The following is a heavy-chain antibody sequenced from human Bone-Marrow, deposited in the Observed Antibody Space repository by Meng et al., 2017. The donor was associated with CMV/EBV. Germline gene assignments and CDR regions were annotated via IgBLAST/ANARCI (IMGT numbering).Heavy chain of an antibody. D-gene: IGHD2/OR15-2a*01. CDR3: AKDDPTFHR. V-gene: IGHV1-18*01. CDR1: GYTFTNKA. Sequence: ASVKVSCKASGYTFTNKAISWVRQAPGQGLEWMGWISAYNGNTDYAQKLQGRVTMTTDTSTSTAYMELRSLRSDDTAVYYCAKDDPTFHRWGQGTLVTVSS. J-gene: IGHJ5*02. CDR2: ISAYNGNT.